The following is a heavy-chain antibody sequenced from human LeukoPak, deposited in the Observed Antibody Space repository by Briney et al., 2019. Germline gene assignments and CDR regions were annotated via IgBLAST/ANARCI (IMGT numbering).Heavy chain of an antibody. CDR1: GYSFTSYW. CDR3: ARHIGYSAWNPDY. D-gene: IGHD5-12*01. V-gene: IGHV5-51*01. J-gene: IGHJ4*02. Sequence: GEPLKISCKASGYSFTSYWIGWVRQMPGEGLEWMGIIYPYDSDTRYSPSFQGQVTISADKSISTAYLQWSNLKASDTAMYYCARHIGYSAWNPDYWGQGTLVTVSS. CDR2: IYPYDSDT.